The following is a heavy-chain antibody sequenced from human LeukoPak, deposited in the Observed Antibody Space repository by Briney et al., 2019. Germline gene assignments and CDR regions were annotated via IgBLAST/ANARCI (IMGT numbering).Heavy chain of an antibody. CDR3: ARDSALWFGESYMDV. CDR2: IYYSGST. D-gene: IGHD3-10*01. J-gene: IGHJ6*03. CDR1: GGSISSSSYY. Sequence: SETLSLTCTVSGGSISSSSYYWGWIRQPPGKGLEWIGSIYYSGSTYYNPSLKSRVTISVDTSKNQFSLKLSSVTAVDTAVYYCARDSALWFGESYMDVRGKGTTVTVSS. V-gene: IGHV4-39*07.